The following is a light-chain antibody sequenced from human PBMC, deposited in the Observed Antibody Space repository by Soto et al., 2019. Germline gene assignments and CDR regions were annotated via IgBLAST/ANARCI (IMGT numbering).Light chain of an antibody. Sequence: DIQMPQSPSTLSASVGDRVTITCRASQSVNSWLAWYQQKPGKAPKVLIYKASSLESGVPSRFSGSGSGTEFTLTISSLQPDDFATYYCQQYDSFSWTFGQGTKVEIK. CDR2: KAS. CDR1: QSVNSW. V-gene: IGKV1-5*03. CDR3: QQYDSFSWT. J-gene: IGKJ1*01.